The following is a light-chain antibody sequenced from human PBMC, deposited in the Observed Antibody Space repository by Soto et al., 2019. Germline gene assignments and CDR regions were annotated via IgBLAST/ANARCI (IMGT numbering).Light chain of an antibody. CDR1: SSNIGSNT. CDR3: AAWDASLNGWV. V-gene: IGLV1-44*01. Sequence: QSVLTQPPSASGTPGQRVTISCSGSSSNIGSNTVNWYQQLPGTAPKLLIYSNNQRPSGVPDRFSDSKSGTSASLAISGLQSEDEADYYCAAWDASLNGWVFGGGTKLTVL. CDR2: SNN. J-gene: IGLJ3*02.